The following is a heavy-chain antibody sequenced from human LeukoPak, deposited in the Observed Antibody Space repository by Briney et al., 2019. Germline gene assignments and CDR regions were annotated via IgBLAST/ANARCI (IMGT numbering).Heavy chain of an antibody. V-gene: IGHV3-30*02. CDR3: ASGYCSGGSCSRNLDY. CDR2: IRYDGSNK. J-gene: IGHJ4*02. D-gene: IGHD2-15*01. CDR1: GFTFSSYG. Sequence: PGGSLRLSCAASGFTFSSYGMHWVRQAPGKGLEWVAFIRYDGSNKYYADSVKGRFTISRDNSKNTLYLQMNSRRAEDTAVYYCASGYCSGGSCSRNLDYWGQGTLVTVSS.